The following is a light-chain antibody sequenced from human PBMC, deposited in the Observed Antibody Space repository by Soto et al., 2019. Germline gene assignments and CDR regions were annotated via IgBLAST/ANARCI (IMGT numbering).Light chain of an antibody. J-gene: IGLJ3*02. CDR1: SSDVGAYEY. V-gene: IGLV2-11*01. CDR3: CSYAGTYTV. Sequence: QSVLTQPRSVSGSPGQSVTISCTGTSSDVGAYEYVTWYQQHPGKAPKLMIYDVSKRPSGVPDRFSGSKSGNTASLTISGLQTDDEADYYCCSYAGTYTVFGGGTKLTVL. CDR2: DVS.